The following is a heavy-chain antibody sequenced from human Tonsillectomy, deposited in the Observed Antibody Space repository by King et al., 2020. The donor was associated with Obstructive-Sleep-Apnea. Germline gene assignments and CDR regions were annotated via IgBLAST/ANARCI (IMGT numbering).Heavy chain of an antibody. Sequence: VQLVESGGGLVQPGGSLRLSCAASGFTFSNYWMHWVRQTPGKGLVWVSRISSDGSSTNYADSVKGRFTISRDNAENTLYLQMNSLRAEDTAVYYCASRTNNDILTGNFDYWGQGTLVTVSS. CDR3: ASRTNNDILTGNFDY. J-gene: IGHJ4*02. V-gene: IGHV3-74*01. CDR2: ISSDGSST. CDR1: GFTFSNYW. D-gene: IGHD3-9*01.